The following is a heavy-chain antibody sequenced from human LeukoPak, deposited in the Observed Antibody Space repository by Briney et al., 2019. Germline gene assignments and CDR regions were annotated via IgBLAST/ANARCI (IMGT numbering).Heavy chain of an antibody. Sequence: GSLRLSCAASGLTFSSHWMHWVRQAPGKGLVWVSRINRDGSITSYGDSVKGRFTISRDNAKNTLYLQMSSLRAEDTAVYYCAKENYYGMDAWGQGTTVTVSS. CDR1: GLTFSSHW. CDR3: AKENYYGMDA. CDR2: INRDGSIT. J-gene: IGHJ6*02. V-gene: IGHV3-74*01.